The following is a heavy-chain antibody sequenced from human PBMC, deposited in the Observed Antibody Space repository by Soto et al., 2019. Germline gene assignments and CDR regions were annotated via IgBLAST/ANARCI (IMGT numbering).Heavy chain of an antibody. CDR1: GGSISSSSYY. Sequence: PSETLSLTCTVSGGSISSSSYYWGWIRQPPGKGLEWIGSIYYSGSTYYNTSLKSRVTISVDTSKNQFSLKLSSVTAADTAVYYCARLIHDYIWGSYRPLPYFDYWGQGTLVTVSS. V-gene: IGHV4-39*01. J-gene: IGHJ4*02. D-gene: IGHD3-16*02. CDR2: IYYSGST. CDR3: ARLIHDYIWGSYRPLPYFDY.